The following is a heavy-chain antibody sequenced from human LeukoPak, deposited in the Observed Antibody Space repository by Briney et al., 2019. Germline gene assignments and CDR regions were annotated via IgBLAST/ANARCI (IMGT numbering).Heavy chain of an antibody. CDR3: ARGKRITIFGVVHSLRNWFDP. J-gene: IGHJ5*02. CDR1: GGTFSSYS. D-gene: IGHD3-3*01. V-gene: IGHV1-69*06. Sequence: SVKVSCKASGGTFSSYSISWVRQAPGQGLEWMGGIIPIFVTKNYAQKFQGRVTITADKSTSTAYMELSSLRSEDTAVYYCARGKRITIFGVVHSLRNWFDPWGQGTLVTVSS. CDR2: IIPIFVTK.